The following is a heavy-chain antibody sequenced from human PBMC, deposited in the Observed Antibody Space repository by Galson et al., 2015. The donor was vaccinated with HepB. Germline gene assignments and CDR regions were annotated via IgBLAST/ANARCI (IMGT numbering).Heavy chain of an antibody. CDR1: GFTFRTYA. CDR2: INPDGSRT. J-gene: IGHJ4*02. CDR3: VSTDWGAPYF. V-gene: IGHV3-74*01. Sequence: SLRLSCAASGFTFRTYAMSWVRQVPGKGLVWVSRINPDGSRTSYADSVKGRVTISRDNDRNTLHLQLDSPTDEDTALYFCVSTDWGAPYFWGQGTLVTVSS. D-gene: IGHD2/OR15-2a*01.